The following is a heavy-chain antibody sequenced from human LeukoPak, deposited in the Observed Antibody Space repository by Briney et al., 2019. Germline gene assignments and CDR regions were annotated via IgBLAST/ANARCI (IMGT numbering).Heavy chain of an antibody. J-gene: IGHJ4*02. CDR1: GGTFSSYA. CDR2: IIPIFGTA. D-gene: IGHD3-10*01. CDR3: ARGKRIAVRGVIRYYFDY. V-gene: IGHV1-69*13. Sequence: GASVKVSCKASGGTFSSYAISWVRQAPGQGLEWMGGIIPIFGTANYAQKFQGRVTITADESTSTAYMELSSLRSEDTAVYYCARGKRIAVRGVIRYYFDYWGQGTLVTVSS.